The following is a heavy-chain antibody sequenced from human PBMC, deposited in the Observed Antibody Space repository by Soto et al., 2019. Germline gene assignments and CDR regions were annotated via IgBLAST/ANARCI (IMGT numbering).Heavy chain of an antibody. V-gene: IGHV3-13*01. CDR1: GFTFSSYD. CDR2: IGTAGDT. CDR3: ARESPFSSSSGSYYGMDV. Sequence: GGSLRLSCAASGFTFSSYDMHWVRQATGKGLEWVSAIGTAGDTYYPGSVKGRFTISRENAKNSLYLQMNSLRTGDTAVYYCARESPFSSSSGSYYGMDVWGQGTTVTVSS. J-gene: IGHJ6*02. D-gene: IGHD6-6*01.